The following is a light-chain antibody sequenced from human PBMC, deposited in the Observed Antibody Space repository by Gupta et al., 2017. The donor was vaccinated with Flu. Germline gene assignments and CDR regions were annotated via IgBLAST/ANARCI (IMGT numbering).Light chain of an antibody. CDR1: SSDVGGYNH. CDR2: EVD. Sequence: QSALTQPSSVSGSPGQSIPIPCTGTSSDVGGYNHVSWYQQHPGKAPKLLIFEVDHRPSGVSDRFSGSKSGNTASLTISGLQAEDEADYYCTSYTSTSTPYVFGTGTKLTVL. J-gene: IGLJ1*01. CDR3: TSYTSTSTPYV. V-gene: IGLV2-14*01.